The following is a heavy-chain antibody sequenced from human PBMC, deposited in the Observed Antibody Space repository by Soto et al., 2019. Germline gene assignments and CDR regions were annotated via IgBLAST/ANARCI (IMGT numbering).Heavy chain of an antibody. Sequence: SETLSLTCTVSGGSVSSGSYYWSWIRQPPGKGLEWIGYIYYSGSTNYNPSLKSRVTISVDTSKNQFSLKLSSVTAADTAVYYCASGIAAAGTGVDYWGQGTLVTVSS. CDR3: ASGIAAAGTGVDY. D-gene: IGHD6-13*01. CDR1: GGSVSSGSYY. CDR2: IYYSGST. V-gene: IGHV4-61*01. J-gene: IGHJ4*02.